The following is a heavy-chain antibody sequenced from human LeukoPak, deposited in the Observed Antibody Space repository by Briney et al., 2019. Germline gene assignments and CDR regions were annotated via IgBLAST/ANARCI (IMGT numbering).Heavy chain of an antibody. Sequence: PSETLSLTCAVYGGSFSGYYWSWIRQPPGKGLEWIGEINHSGSTNYNPSLKSRVTISVDTSKNQFSLKLSSVTAADTAVYYCARRAYSGTYYYGSGSYLTNPLRYYYYMDVWGKGTTVTISS. D-gene: IGHD3-10*01. CDR2: INHSGST. CDR3: ARRAYSGTYYYGSGSYLTNPLRYYYYMDV. CDR1: GGSFSGYY. V-gene: IGHV4-34*01. J-gene: IGHJ6*03.